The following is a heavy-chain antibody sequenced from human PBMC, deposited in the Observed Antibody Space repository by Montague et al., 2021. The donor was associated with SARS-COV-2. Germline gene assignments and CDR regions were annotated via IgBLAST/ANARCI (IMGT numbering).Heavy chain of an antibody. D-gene: IGHD2-15*01. CDR3: ARGVAYQMVAGAISNYSMDV. CDR1: GASISSGGFY. V-gene: IGHV4-31*03. CDR2: IYYSGTT. J-gene: IGHJ6*02. Sequence: TLSLTCTVSGASISSGGFYWSWLRQHPRKGLEWISFIYYSGTTYHNPSLKSRLTISIDTSKNQFSLKLSSVTAADTSVYYCARGVAYQMVAGAISNYSMDVWGQGTTVTASS.